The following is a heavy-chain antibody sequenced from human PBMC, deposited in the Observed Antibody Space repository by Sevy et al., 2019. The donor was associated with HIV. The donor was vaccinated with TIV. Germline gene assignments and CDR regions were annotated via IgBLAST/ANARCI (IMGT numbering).Heavy chain of an antibody. CDR1: GFTFSSYS. J-gene: IGHJ4*02. CDR2: ISSSSSYI. D-gene: IGHD6-25*01. CDR3: ARVSGQRLVSGLGGLDY. V-gene: IGHV3-21*01. Sequence: GGSLRLSCAASGFTFSSYSMNWVRQAPGKGLEWVSSISSSSSYIYYADSVKGRFTISRDNAKNSLYLQMNSLRAEDTALYYCARVSGQRLVSGLGGLDYWGQGTLVTVSS.